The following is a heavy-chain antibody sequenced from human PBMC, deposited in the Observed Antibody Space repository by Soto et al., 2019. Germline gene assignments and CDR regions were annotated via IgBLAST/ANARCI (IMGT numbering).Heavy chain of an antibody. CDR2: INHSGST. D-gene: IGHD2-2*01. V-gene: IGHV4-34*01. Sequence: PSETLSLTCAVYGGSFSGYYWSWIRQPPGKGLEWIGEINHSGSTNYNPSLKSRVTISVDTSKNQFSLKLSSVTAADTAVYYCAREREGVVVVPATQKNWWFDSWGQGTLVTVSS. CDR1: GGSFSGYY. CDR3: AREREGVVVVPATQKNWWFDS. J-gene: IGHJ5*01.